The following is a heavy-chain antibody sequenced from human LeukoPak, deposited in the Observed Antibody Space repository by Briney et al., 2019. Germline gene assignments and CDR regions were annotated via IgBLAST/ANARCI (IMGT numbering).Heavy chain of an antibody. Sequence: GGSLRLSCAASGFTFSSYGMRWVRQAPGKGLEWVAFIRCDGSKKYYADSVKGRFAISRDNSKNTLYLQMKRLRAEDTAVYYCAKDSARGYEEGFSHPDYWGQGTLVTVSS. CDR3: AKDSARGYEEGFSHPDY. D-gene: IGHD2-15*01. CDR1: GFTFSSYG. J-gene: IGHJ4*02. V-gene: IGHV3-30*02. CDR2: IRCDGSKK.